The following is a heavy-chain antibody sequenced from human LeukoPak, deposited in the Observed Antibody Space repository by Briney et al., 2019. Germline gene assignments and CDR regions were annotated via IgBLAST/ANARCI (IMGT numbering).Heavy chain of an antibody. V-gene: IGHV4-34*01. J-gene: IGHJ4*02. CDR1: GGSFSGYY. D-gene: IGHD3-9*01. CDR3: ARGYDILTIDY. CDR2: INHSGST. Sequence: SETLSLTCAVYGGSFSGYYWSWIRQPPGKGLEWIGEINHSGSTNYNPSLKSRVTISVGTSKNQFSLKLSSVTAADTAVYYCARGYDILTIDYWGQGTLVTVSS.